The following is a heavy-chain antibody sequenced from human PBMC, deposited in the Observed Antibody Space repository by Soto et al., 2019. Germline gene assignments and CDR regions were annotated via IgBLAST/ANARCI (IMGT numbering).Heavy chain of an antibody. J-gene: IGHJ5*01. CDR2: IYPGDSDT. V-gene: IGHV5-51*01. D-gene: IGHD6-19*01. Sequence: XESLKISCKGSGYSFASYWLVWVRQMPGKGLEWMGIIYPGDSDTRYSPSFQGQVTISADKSISTAYLQWSSLKASDTAMYYCARRRSVAGTGWFDSWGQGTLVTVSS. CDR3: ARRRSVAGTGWFDS. CDR1: GYSFASYW.